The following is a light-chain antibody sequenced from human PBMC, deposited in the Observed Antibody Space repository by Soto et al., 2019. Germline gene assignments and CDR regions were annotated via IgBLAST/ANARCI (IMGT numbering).Light chain of an antibody. CDR3: LQYGSPPFT. CDR1: QDVNSNY. J-gene: IGKJ3*01. CDR2: GAS. Sequence: EIVLTQSPGTLSLSPGERATLSCRASQDVNSNYFAWFQQKPGQAPRLLIYGASYRASGIPDKFSGRGSGTDFTLTINRLAPEDFAVYYCLQYGSPPFTFGPGTNVDIK. V-gene: IGKV3-20*01.